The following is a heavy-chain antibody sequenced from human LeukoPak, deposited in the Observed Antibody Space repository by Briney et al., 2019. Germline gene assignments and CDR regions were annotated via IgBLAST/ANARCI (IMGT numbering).Heavy chain of an antibody. CDR3: AKVMPPPRGGRGYYFDY. CDR2: ISYDGNNK. J-gene: IGHJ4*02. CDR1: GFTFSSYG. Sequence: PGGSLRLSCAASGFTFSSYGMHWVRQAPGKGLEWVAVISYDGNNKYYADSVKGRFTISRDNSKNTLYLQMNSLRAEDTAVYYCAKVMPPPRGGRGYYFDYWGQGTLVTVSS. V-gene: IGHV3-30*18. D-gene: IGHD3-10*01.